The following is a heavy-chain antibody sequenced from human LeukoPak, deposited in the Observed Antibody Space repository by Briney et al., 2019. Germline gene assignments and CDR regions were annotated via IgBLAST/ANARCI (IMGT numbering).Heavy chain of an antibody. CDR3: ARVLERRLDYYYGMDV. CDR1: GGTFSSYA. D-gene: IGHD1-1*01. CDR2: IIPIFGTA. V-gene: IGHV1-69*13. J-gene: IGHJ6*02. Sequence: GASVKVSCAASGGTFSSYAISWVRQAPGQGREWMGGIIPIFGTANYAQKFQGRVTITADESTSTAYMELSSLRSEDTAVYYCARVLERRLDYYYGMDVWGQGTTVTVSS.